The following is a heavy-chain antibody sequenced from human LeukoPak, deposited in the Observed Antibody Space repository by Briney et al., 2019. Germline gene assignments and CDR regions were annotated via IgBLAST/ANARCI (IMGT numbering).Heavy chain of an antibody. CDR1: GYTLTELS. CDR3: ATRSGLLWFGDPPQLNWYFDL. D-gene: IGHD3-10*01. Sequence: ASVKVSCKVSGYTLTELSMHWVRQAPGKGLEWMGGFDPEDGETIYAQKFQGRVTMTEDTSTDTAYMELSSLRSEDTAVYYCATRSGLLWFGDPPQLNWYFDLWGRGTLVTVSS. V-gene: IGHV1-24*01. CDR2: FDPEDGET. J-gene: IGHJ2*01.